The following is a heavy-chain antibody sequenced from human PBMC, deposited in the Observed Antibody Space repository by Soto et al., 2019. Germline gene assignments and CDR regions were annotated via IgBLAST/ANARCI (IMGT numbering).Heavy chain of an antibody. CDR1: GYTFTSYG. J-gene: IGHJ4*02. D-gene: IGHD3-10*01. Sequence: QVQLVQSGAEVKKPGASVKVSCKASGYTFTSYGISWVRQAPGQGLEWMGWISAYNGNTNYAQKLQGRVTMTTDTSTSTAHMELRSLRSDDTAVYYCARTDLWFGELFPDSGPYYFDYWGQGTLVTVSS. CDR2: ISAYNGNT. V-gene: IGHV1-18*01. CDR3: ARTDLWFGELFPDSGPYYFDY.